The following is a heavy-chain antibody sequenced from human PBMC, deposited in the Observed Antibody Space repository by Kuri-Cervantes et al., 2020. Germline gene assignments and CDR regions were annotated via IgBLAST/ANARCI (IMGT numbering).Heavy chain of an antibody. V-gene: IGHV1-2*02. CDR2: INPNSGGT. J-gene: IGHJ6*02. CDR3: ARQAPYYYGMDV. Sequence: ALVKVSCKASGYTFTGYYMHWVRQAPGQGLEWMGWINPNSGGTNYAQKFQGRVTMTRDTSISTAYMELSRLRSDDTAVYYCARQAPYYYGMDVWGQGTTVTVSS. CDR1: GYTFTGYY.